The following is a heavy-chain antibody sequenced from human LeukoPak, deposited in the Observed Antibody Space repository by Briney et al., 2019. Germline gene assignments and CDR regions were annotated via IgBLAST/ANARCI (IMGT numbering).Heavy chain of an antibody. CDR1: RDSMIYYY. CDR3: GRNYYESSGFYD. D-gene: IGHD3-22*01. V-gene: IGHV4-4*07. Sequence: SETLSLTCTVPRDSMIYYYWSWIRQPARRGLQWIGRIYTTGISSYNPSLKSRVTMSVDTSKNQFSLKMTSVTAADTAVYYCGRNYYESSGFYDWGQGILVTVSP. J-gene: IGHJ4*02. CDR2: IYTTGIS.